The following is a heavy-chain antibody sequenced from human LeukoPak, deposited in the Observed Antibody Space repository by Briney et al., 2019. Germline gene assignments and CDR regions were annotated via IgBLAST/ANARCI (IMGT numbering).Heavy chain of an antibody. CDR1: GYTFTGYY. CDR2: INPNSGGT. Sequence: ASVKVSCKASGYTFTGYYMHWVRQAPGQGLEWMGWINPNSGGTNYAQKFQGSVTMTRDTSISTAYMELSRLRSDDTAVYYCARALSIAAADQLSHGYWGQGTLVTVSS. V-gene: IGHV1-2*02. J-gene: IGHJ4*02. D-gene: IGHD6-13*01. CDR3: ARALSIAAADQLSHGY.